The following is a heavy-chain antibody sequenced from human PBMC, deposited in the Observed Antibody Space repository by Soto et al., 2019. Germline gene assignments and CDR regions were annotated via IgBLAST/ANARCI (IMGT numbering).Heavy chain of an antibody. Sequence: GGSLRLSCAASGFTFSSYGMHWVRQAPGKGLEWVAVIWYDGSNKYYADSVKGRFTISRENSKNTLYLQMNSLRAEDTAVYYCARDQWYFDWLFHTNYYYYGMDVWGQGTTVTVSS. V-gene: IGHV3-33*01. J-gene: IGHJ6*02. CDR1: GFTFSSYG. CDR3: ARDQWYFDWLFHTNYYYYGMDV. CDR2: IWYDGSNK. D-gene: IGHD3-9*01.